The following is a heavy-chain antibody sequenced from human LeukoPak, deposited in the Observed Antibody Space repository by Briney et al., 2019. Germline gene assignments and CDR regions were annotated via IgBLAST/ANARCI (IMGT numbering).Heavy chain of an antibody. CDR2: MNPNSGNT. J-gene: IGHJ6*03. CDR3: ARSYYDSSGYLYYYYYYMDV. D-gene: IGHD3-22*01. CDR1: GYTFTSYG. Sequence: ASVKVSCKASGYTFTSYGINWVRQATGQGLEWMGWMNPNSGNTGYAQKFQGRVTITRNTSISTAYMELSSLRSEDTAVYYCARSYYDSSGYLYYYYYYMDVWGKGTTVTVSS. V-gene: IGHV1-8*03.